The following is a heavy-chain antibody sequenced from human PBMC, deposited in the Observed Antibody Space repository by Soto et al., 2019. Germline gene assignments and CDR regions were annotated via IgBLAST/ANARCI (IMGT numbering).Heavy chain of an antibody. CDR2: ISGSGGST. D-gene: IGHD3-16*01. Sequence: GGSLRLSCAASGFTFSSYAMSWVRQAPGKGLEWVSAISGSGGSTYYADSVKGRFTISRDNSKKTLYLQMNSLRAEDTAVYYCARHPPPGWGTDAFDIWGQGTMVTVSS. J-gene: IGHJ3*02. CDR1: GFTFSSYA. CDR3: ARHPPPGWGTDAFDI. V-gene: IGHV3-23*01.